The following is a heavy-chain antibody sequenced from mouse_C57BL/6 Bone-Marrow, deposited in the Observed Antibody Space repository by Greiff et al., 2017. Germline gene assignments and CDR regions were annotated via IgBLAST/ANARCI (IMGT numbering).Heavy chain of an antibody. CDR3: ASQIYYGNYLYFDV. Sequence: SGPELVKPGASVKMSCKASGYTFTDYNMHWVKQSHGTSLEWIGYINPNNGGTSSNQKFKGKATLTVNKSSSTAYMELRSLTSEDSAVYYCASQIYYGNYLYFDVWGTGTTVTVAS. V-gene: IGHV1-22*01. CDR2: INPNNGGT. CDR1: GYTFTDYN. D-gene: IGHD2-1*01. J-gene: IGHJ1*03.